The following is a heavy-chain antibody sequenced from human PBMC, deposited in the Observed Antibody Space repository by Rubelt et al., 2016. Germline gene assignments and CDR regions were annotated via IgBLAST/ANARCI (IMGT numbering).Heavy chain of an antibody. V-gene: IGHV4-34*01. D-gene: IGHD3-3*01. CDR2: INHSGST. CDR1: GGSFSGYY. CDR3: ARNDFWSGYGWFDP. J-gene: IGHJ5*02. Sequence: QVQLQQWGAGLLKPSETLSLTCAVYGGSFSGYYWSWIRQPPGKGLEWIGEINHSGSTNYNPSLKSRVTLSVDRSKNQFSLKLSSVTAADTAVYYCARNDFWSGYGWFDPWGQGTLVTVSS.